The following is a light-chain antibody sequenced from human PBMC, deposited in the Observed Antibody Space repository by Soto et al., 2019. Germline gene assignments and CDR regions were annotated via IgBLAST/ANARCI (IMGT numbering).Light chain of an antibody. CDR1: QSVSSY. CDR3: QQRSKWPRT. Sequence: EIVLTQSPATLSLSPGERATLSCRASQSVSSYLDWYQQRPGQAPRLLIYGAFNRATGIPARFSGSGSGTDFTLTISSLEPEDFAVYYCQQRSKWPRTFGQGTKVDIK. V-gene: IGKV3-11*01. CDR2: GAF. J-gene: IGKJ1*01.